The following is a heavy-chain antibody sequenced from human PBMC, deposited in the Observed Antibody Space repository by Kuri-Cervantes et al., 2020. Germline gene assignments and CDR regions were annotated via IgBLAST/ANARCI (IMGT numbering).Heavy chain of an antibody. CDR1: GFTVSSNY. J-gene: IGHJ6*02. Sequence: GESLKISCAASGFTVSSNYMSWVRQAPGKGLEWVSVIYSGGSTYYADSVKGRFTISRDNSKNTLYLQTNSLRAEDTAVYYCARNYGDYGMDVWGQGTTVTVSS. D-gene: IGHD4-17*01. V-gene: IGHV3-53*05. CDR3: ARNYGDYGMDV. CDR2: IYSGGST.